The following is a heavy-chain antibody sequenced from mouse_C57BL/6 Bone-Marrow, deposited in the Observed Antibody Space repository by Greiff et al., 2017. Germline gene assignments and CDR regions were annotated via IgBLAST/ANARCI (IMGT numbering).Heavy chain of an antibody. V-gene: IGHV1-64*01. CDR2: IHPNSGST. CDR1: GYTFTSYW. D-gene: IGHD1-1*01. Sequence: QVQLQQPGAELVKPGASVKLSCKASGYTFTSYWMHWVKQRPGQGLEWIGMIHPNSGSTNYNEKFKSKATLTVDKSSSTAYMQLSSLTSEDSAVYYCAREGIYYYGSPAWFAYWGQGTLVTVSA. CDR3: AREGIYYYGSPAWFAY. J-gene: IGHJ3*01.